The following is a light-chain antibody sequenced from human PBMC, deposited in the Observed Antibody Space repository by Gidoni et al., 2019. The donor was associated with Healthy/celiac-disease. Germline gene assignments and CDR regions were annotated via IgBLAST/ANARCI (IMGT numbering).Light chain of an antibody. CDR3: QQYGSSPLYT. Sequence: EIVLTLSPVTLSLSPGERATISCRASQSVRSSYLAWYQQKPGQAPRRLIYGASSKATGIPDRFSGSGSGTDFTLTISRLEPGDFAVYYCQQYGSSPLYTFGQGTKLEIK. J-gene: IGKJ2*01. V-gene: IGKV3-20*01. CDR2: GAS. CDR1: QSVRSSY.